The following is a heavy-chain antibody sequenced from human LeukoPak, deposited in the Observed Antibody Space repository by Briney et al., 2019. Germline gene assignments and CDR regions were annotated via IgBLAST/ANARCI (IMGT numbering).Heavy chain of an antibody. Sequence: GGSLRLSCAASQFTFNNNAMSWVRQAPGKGLEWVSGLSGDSSSIYYAASVKGRFTISRDNAKNSLYLQMNSLRAEDTAVYYCARENSYGFDYWGQGTLVTVSS. J-gene: IGHJ4*02. V-gene: IGHV3-23*01. CDR1: QFTFNNNA. CDR2: LSGDSSSI. CDR3: ARENSYGFDY. D-gene: IGHD5-18*01.